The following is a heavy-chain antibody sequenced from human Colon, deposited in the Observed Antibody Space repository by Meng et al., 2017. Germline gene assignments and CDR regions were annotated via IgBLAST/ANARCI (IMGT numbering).Heavy chain of an antibody. CDR3: ARGRYSGYLP. CDR2: INHSGST. V-gene: IGHV4-34*01. J-gene: IGHJ5*02. CDR1: GGSFSGYY. Sequence: QGQLQQGGAGLLKPSATLSLTCAVYGGSFSGYYWSWIRQPPGKGLEWIGEINHSGSTNYNPSLKSRVTISVDTSKNQFSLKLSSVTAADTAVYYCARGRYSGYLPWGQGTLVTVSS. D-gene: IGHD5-12*01.